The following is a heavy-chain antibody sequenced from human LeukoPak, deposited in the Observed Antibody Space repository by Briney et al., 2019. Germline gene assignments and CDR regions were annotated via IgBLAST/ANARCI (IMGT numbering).Heavy chain of an antibody. CDR2: INHSGST. CDR3: ARSWVGASNFDY. Sequence: SETLSLTCAVYGGSFSGYYWSWIRQPPGKGLEWIGEINHSGSTNYNPSLKSRVIISVDTSKNQFSLNLSSVTAADTAVYYCARSWVGASNFDYWGQGTLVTVSS. D-gene: IGHD1-26*01. CDR1: GGSFSGYY. J-gene: IGHJ4*02. V-gene: IGHV4-34*01.